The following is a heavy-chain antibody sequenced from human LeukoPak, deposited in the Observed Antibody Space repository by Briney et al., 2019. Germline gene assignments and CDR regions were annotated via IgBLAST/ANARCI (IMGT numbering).Heavy chain of an antibody. CDR2: IYTSGIT. Sequence: SQTLSLXCTVSGGSISSGSYYWSWIRQPAGKGLEWIGRIYTSGITNYSPSLKSRVTISVDTSKNQFSLKLSSVTAADTAVYYCARELLWFGELFTIPLYYFDYWGQGTLVTVSS. D-gene: IGHD3-10*01. V-gene: IGHV4-61*02. CDR3: ARELLWFGELFTIPLYYFDY. CDR1: GGSISSGSYY. J-gene: IGHJ4*02.